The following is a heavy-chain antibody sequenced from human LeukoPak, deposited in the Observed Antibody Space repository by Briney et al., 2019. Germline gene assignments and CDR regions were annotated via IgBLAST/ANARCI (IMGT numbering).Heavy chain of an antibody. CDR3: ARYVLLMDY. Sequence: GGSLRLSCAASGFSFSDHHMSWFRQVPGKGLEWLAYISRDGNIIVYADSVKGRFTISRDNAKQSVYLEMKSLRPEDTAVYYCARYVLLMDYWGQGTLVTVSS. CDR1: GFSFSDHH. V-gene: IGHV3-11*01. J-gene: IGHJ4*02. CDR2: ISRDGNII. D-gene: IGHD3-16*01.